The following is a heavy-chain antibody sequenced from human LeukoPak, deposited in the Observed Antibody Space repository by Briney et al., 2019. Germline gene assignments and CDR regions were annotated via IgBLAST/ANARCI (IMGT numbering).Heavy chain of an antibody. CDR3: ATHVLRFLEWFYFDY. V-gene: IGHV3-23*01. CDR2: ISGSGGST. D-gene: IGHD3-3*01. CDR1: GFTFSSYA. J-gene: IGHJ4*02. Sequence: PGGSLRLSCAASGFTFSSYAMSWVRQAPGKGLEWVSTISGSGGSTYYADSVKGRFTISRDNSKNTLYLQMNSLRAEDTAVYYCATHVLRFLEWFYFDYWGQGTLVTVSS.